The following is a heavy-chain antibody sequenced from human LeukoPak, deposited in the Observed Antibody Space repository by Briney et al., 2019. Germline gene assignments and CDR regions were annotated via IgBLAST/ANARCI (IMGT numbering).Heavy chain of an antibody. D-gene: IGHD2-21*02. CDR3: AREYQVTARFDP. V-gene: IGHV3-74*01. Sequence: GGSLRLSCAASGFTFSSYWMHWLRHAPGKGLAWVSRINSDGSSITHADSVKGRCTISRDNTKNTLYLQINSLRAEDTAVYYCAREYQVTARFDPWGQGILVTVSS. J-gene: IGHJ5*02. CDR1: GFTFSSYW. CDR2: INSDGSSI.